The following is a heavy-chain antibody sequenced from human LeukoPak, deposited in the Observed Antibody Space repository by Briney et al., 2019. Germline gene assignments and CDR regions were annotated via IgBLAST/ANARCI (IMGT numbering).Heavy chain of an antibody. Sequence: GGSLRLSCAASGFTFSSYGMHWVRQAPGKGLEWVAFIRYDGSNKYYVDSVKGRFTISRDNSKNTLYLQMNSLRVEDTAVYYCARDLWSEHHDILTGYYGAFDIWGQGTMVTVSS. CDR3: ARDLWSEHHDILTGYYGAFDI. V-gene: IGHV3-30*02. J-gene: IGHJ3*02. CDR1: GFTFSSYG. CDR2: IRYDGSNK. D-gene: IGHD3-9*01.